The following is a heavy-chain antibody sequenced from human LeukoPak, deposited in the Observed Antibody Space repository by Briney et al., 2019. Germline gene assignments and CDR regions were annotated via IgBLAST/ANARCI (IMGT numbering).Heavy chain of an antibody. Sequence: GGSLRLSCAASGFTFRRYNMNWVRQAPGKGLEWVSSISTSSTYTYYADSMKGRFTISRDNAKNSLYLQMNSLRAEDTAVYFCAREAYMDVWGKGTTVTVSS. J-gene: IGHJ6*03. CDR1: GFTFRRYN. CDR2: ISTSSTYT. V-gene: IGHV3-21*01. CDR3: AREAYMDV.